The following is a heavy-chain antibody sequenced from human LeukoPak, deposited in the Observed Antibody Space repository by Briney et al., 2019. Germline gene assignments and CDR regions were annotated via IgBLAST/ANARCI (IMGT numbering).Heavy chain of an antibody. CDR1: GFTFSSYW. J-gene: IGHJ6*03. CDR3: ARAAVVPIIHYYMDV. Sequence: GGSLRLSCAASGFTFSSYWMSWVRQAPGKGLEWVANIKQDGSEKYYVDSVKGRFTISRDNAKNSLYLQMNSLRAEDTAVYYCARAAVVPIIHYYMDVWGKGTTVTVSS. CDR2: IKQDGSEK. D-gene: IGHD6-19*01. V-gene: IGHV3-7*01.